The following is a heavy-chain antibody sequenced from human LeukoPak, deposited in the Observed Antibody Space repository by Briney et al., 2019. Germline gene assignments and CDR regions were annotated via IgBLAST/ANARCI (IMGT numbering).Heavy chain of an antibody. CDR2: INQGGSEK. V-gene: IGHV3-7*04. Sequence: GGALRLSRAASGFIFSSYWMTWVRQAPGKGLEWVANINQGGSEKYYVDSVQGRFTISRDNAKNSLYLQTNSLRAEDTAVYYCARGRGDYYFDYWGQGTLVTVSS. D-gene: IGHD2-21*02. CDR3: ARGRGDYYFDY. CDR1: GFIFSSYW. J-gene: IGHJ4*02.